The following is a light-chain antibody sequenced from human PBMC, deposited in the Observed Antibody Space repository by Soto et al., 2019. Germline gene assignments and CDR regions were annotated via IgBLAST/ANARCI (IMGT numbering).Light chain of an antibody. J-gene: IGKJ5*01. CDR1: QTIKTY. CDR3: QQRNALPRIT. Sequence: EIVLTQSPATLSLSPGERATLSCRASQTIKTYLAWYQQKPGQAPRLLISDASNRATGVPARFSGSGSGTDFTLTNNTLVPEDFAVYFCQQRNALPRITFGHGTRLEIK. CDR2: DAS. V-gene: IGKV3-11*01.